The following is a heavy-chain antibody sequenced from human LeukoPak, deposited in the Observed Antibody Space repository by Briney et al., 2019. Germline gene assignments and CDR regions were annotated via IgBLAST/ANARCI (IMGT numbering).Heavy chain of an antibody. V-gene: IGHV3-48*04. CDR3: ARVDWELLDGDFDY. D-gene: IGHD1-26*01. CDR1: GFTLSSYS. J-gene: IGHJ4*02. CDR2: ISSSRTTI. Sequence: GGPLRLSCAASGFTLSSYSMTWARQAPGKGLEWVAYISSSRTTIYYAESVKGRFTVSRDHAKNSLHLQMNSLRGEDTAVYYCARVDWELLDGDFDYWGQGTLVTVSA.